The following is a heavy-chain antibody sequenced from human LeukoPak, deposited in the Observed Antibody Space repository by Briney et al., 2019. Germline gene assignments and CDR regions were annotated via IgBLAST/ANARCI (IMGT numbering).Heavy chain of an antibody. J-gene: IGHJ4*02. D-gene: IGHD4-23*01. CDR3: ARRSFGGNSAYFDY. V-gene: IGHV4-59*08. CDR1: GVSFSGYY. CDR2: IYYSGST. Sequence: PSETLSLTCAVYGVSFSGYYWSWIRQPPGKGLEWIANIYYSGSTNYNPSLKSRLTISVDTSKNPFSLTLSSVTAADTAVYYCARRSFGGNSAYFDYWGQGTLVTVSS.